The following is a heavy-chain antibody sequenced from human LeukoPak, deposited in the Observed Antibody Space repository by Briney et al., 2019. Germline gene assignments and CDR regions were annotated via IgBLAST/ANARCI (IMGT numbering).Heavy chain of an antibody. Sequence: GGSPRLSCAASGFTFSSYEMNWVRQAPGKGLEWVSYISSSGSTIYYADSVKGRFTISRDNAKNSLYLQMNSLRAEDTAVYYCARAGSGRSPDWFDPWGQGTLVTVSS. D-gene: IGHD1-26*01. CDR3: ARAGSGRSPDWFDP. V-gene: IGHV3-48*03. CDR1: GFTFSSYE. J-gene: IGHJ5*02. CDR2: ISSSGSTI.